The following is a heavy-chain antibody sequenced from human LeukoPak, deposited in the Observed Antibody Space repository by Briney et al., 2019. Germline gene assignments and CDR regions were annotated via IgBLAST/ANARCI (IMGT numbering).Heavy chain of an antibody. CDR2: MSSSGSTI. V-gene: IGHV3-11*01. CDR1: GFTFSDYY. J-gene: IGHJ1*01. Sequence: GGSLRLSCAASGFTFSDYYMSWIRQAPGKGLEWVSYMSSSGSTIYYADSVKGRFTISRNNAKNSLYLQMNSLRAEDTAVYYCARDPGDSYGPPPSFQHWGQGTLVTVSS. CDR3: ARDPGDSYGPPPSFQH. D-gene: IGHD5-18*01.